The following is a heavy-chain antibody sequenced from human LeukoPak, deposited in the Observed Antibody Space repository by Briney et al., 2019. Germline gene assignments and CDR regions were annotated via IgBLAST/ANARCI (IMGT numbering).Heavy chain of an antibody. D-gene: IGHD2/OR15-2a*01. CDR1: GFSFSSYS. Sequence: GGSLRLSCAASGFSFSSYSINWVRQAPGKGLEWVSYISGDGNAKHYTDSVKGRFTISRDNAKQALYLQMNSLRAEDTAVYFCAKDYVYAFDYWGQGTLVTVSS. CDR3: AKDYVYAFDY. V-gene: IGHV3-48*01. J-gene: IGHJ4*02. CDR2: ISGDGNAK.